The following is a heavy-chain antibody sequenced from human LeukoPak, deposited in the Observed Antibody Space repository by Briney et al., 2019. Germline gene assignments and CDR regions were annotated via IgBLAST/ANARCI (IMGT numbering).Heavy chain of an antibody. V-gene: IGHV3-11*04. CDR3: AKDMTSRKFDWLPSPTLDY. D-gene: IGHD3-9*01. CDR2: IRSSGSTI. CDR1: AFTFSDYY. J-gene: IGHJ4*02. Sequence: PGGSLRLSCAASAFTFSDYYMSWIRQAPEKGLEWVSCIRSSGSTIYYADSVKGRFTISRDNSKNTLYLQMNSLRAEDTAVYYCAKDMTSRKFDWLPSPTLDYWGQGTLVTVSS.